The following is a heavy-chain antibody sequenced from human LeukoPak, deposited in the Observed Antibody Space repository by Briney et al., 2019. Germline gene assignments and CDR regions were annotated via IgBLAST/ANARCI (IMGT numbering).Heavy chain of an antibody. J-gene: IGHJ4*02. CDR3: ARFSSIAAAFDY. D-gene: IGHD6-13*01. CDR2: INHSGST. CDR1: GVSISSSNSY. Sequence: SETLSLTCTVSGVSISSSNSYWSWIRQPPGKGLEWIGEINHSGSTNYNPSLKSRVTISVDTSKNQFSLKLSSVTAADTAVYYCARFSSIAAAFDYWGQGTLVTVSS. V-gene: IGHV4-39*07.